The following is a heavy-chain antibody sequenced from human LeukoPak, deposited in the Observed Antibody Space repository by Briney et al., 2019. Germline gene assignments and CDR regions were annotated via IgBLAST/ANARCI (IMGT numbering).Heavy chain of an antibody. CDR3: AREISGIAVAGTGPCYYYYMDV. D-gene: IGHD6-19*01. CDR2: INWNGGST. Sequence: PGGSLRLSCAASGFTPDDYGMSWVRQAPGKGLEWVSGINWNGGSTGYADSVKGRFTISRDNAKNSLYLQMNSLRAEDTALYYCAREISGIAVAGTGPCYYYYMDVWGKGTTVTVSS. J-gene: IGHJ6*03. V-gene: IGHV3-20*04. CDR1: GFTPDDYG.